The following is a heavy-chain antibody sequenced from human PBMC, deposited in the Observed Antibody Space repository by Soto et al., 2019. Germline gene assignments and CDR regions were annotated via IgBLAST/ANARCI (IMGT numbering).Heavy chain of an antibody. CDR1: GGSISSSNW. V-gene: IGHV4-4*02. D-gene: IGHD3-9*01. J-gene: IGHJ4*02. CDR2: IYHSGST. CDR3: ASSTGYYDILTGYYPLYS. Sequence: QVQLQESGPGLVKPSGTLSLTCAVSGGSISSSNWWSWVRQPPGKGLEWIGEIYHSGSTNYNPSLKSRVTISVDKSKNQFSLKLTSVTAADTAVYYCASSTGYYDILTGYYPLYSWGQGTLVTVSS.